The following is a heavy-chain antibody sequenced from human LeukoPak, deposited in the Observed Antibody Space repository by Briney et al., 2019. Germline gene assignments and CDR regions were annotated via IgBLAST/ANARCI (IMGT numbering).Heavy chain of an antibody. CDR2: IKGDGSQT. CDR3: VRDWDHFDFDS. V-gene: IGHV3-74*01. J-gene: IGHJ5*01. D-gene: IGHD3-9*01. Sequence: PGGSLRLSCAASGFTFSNYWMPWVRQAPGKGVVWVSRIKGDGSQTIYADSVKGRFTISRDNAKNTLYLQMKSLRAEDTAVYYCVRDWDHFDFDSWGLGTLVTVSS. CDR1: GFTFSNYW.